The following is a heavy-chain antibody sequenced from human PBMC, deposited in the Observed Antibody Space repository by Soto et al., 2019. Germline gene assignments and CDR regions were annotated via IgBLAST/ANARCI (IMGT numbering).Heavy chain of an antibody. CDR2: ISSRSDI. CDR3: AREYTAWPLAYGLDV. V-gene: IGHV3-21*01. Sequence: GGSLRLSCAASGFTHNSYWMHWVRQAPGMGLVWVSSISSRSDIYYADSVKGRFTISRDNAKNSVSLQMNSLRAEDTAVYYCAREYTAWPLAYGLDVWGQGTTVTVSS. J-gene: IGHJ6*02. CDR1: GFTHNSYW. D-gene: IGHD2-2*02.